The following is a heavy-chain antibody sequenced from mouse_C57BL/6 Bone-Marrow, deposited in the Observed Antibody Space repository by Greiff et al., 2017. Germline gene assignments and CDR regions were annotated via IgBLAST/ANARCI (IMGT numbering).Heavy chain of an antibody. D-gene: IGHD2-4*01. J-gene: IGHJ1*03. Sequence: QVQLQQSGPGLVQPSQSLSITCTVSGFSLTSYGVHWVRQSPGKGLEWLGVIWSGGSTDYNAAFISRLSISKDNSKSQVFFKMNSLQADDTAIYYCARKGDYDDGDWYFDVWGTGTTVTVSS. V-gene: IGHV2-2*01. CDR1: GFSLTSYG. CDR2: IWSGGST. CDR3: ARKGDYDDGDWYFDV.